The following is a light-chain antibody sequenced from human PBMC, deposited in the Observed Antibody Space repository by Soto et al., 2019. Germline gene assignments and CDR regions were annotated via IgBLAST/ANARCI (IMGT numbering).Light chain of an antibody. CDR1: SSDVGGYNA. V-gene: IGLV2-14*01. CDR3: SSYSTTTTL. Sequence: QSALTQPASVSGSPEQSITISCTGTSSDVGGYNAVSWYQQHPGKAPQLMIYEVSHRPSDVSNRFSGSKSGNTASLTISGLQAEDEADYYCSSYSTTTTLFGGGTKVTVL. J-gene: IGLJ2*01. CDR2: EVS.